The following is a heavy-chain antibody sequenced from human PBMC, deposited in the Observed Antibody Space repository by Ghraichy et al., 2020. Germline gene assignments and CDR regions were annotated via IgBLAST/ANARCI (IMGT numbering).Heavy chain of an antibody. CDR3: ARGGSTFVDY. D-gene: IGHD1-26*01. CDR1: GFTFSSYW. Sequence: GESLRLSCEASGFTFSSYWMHWVRQAPGKELVWVSRIISDGSRTNYADSVKGRFTISRDNDKNTLYLQMSSLTAEDTAVYYCARGGSTFVDYWGQGTLVTVSS. V-gene: IGHV3-74*01. CDR2: IISDGSRT. J-gene: IGHJ4*02.